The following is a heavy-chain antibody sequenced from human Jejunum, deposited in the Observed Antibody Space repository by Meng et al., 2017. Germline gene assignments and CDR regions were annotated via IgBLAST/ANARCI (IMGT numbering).Heavy chain of an antibody. CDR1: GGSLTSGAYY. Sequence: QVQLQESGPVLVKPSQTLSLTCTVSGGSLTSGAYYWSWIRQHLVNGLEWIGYIYYTGSTFYNPSLKSRVSISLETSKNQFSLKVTSVTAADTAFYYCARLGIPETIGGFDPWGQGILVTVSS. D-gene: IGHD1-7*01. CDR2: IYYTGST. V-gene: IGHV4-31*03. CDR3: ARLGIPETIGGFDP. J-gene: IGHJ5*02.